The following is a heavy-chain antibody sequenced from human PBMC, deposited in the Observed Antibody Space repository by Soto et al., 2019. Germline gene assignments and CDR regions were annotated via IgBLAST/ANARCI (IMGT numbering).Heavy chain of an antibody. J-gene: IGHJ6*02. V-gene: IGHV3-7*01. Sequence: PGGSLRLSCAASTFPFSTYWMTWVRQAPGKGLEWVANIHRDEIEKYYMDSVKGRFTISRDNAKNSLYLQMTSLRAEDTAVYYCAGGNALDVWGQGTTVPVSS. CDR2: IHRDEIEK. CDR1: TFPFSTYW. CDR3: AGGNALDV.